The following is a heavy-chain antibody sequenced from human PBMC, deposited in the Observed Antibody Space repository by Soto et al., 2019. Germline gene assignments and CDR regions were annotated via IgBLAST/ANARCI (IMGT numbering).Heavy chain of an antibody. V-gene: IGHV4-30-4*01. CDR2: IYYSGST. J-gene: IGHJ4*02. Sequence: SETLSLTCTVSGGSISSGDYYWSWIRQPPGKGLEWIGYIYYSGSTYYNPSLKSRVTISVDTSKNQFSLKLSSVTAADTAVYYCARHNYGSGSTYFDYWGQGTLVTVSS. CDR1: GGSISSGDYY. D-gene: IGHD3-10*01. CDR3: ARHNYGSGSTYFDY.